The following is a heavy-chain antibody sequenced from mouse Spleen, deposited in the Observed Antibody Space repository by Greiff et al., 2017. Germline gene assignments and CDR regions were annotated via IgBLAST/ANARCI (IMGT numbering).Heavy chain of an antibody. CDR3: ARRDRYDAMDY. CDR2: ISSGSSTI. Sequence: EVKLVESGGGLVQPGGSRKLSCAASGFTFSSFGMHWVRQAPEKGLEWVAYISSGSSTIYYADTVKGRFTISRDNPKNTLFLQMTSLRSEDTAMYYCARRDRYDAMDYWGQGTSVTVSS. D-gene: IGHD2-14*01. V-gene: IGHV5-17*02. J-gene: IGHJ4*01. CDR1: GFTFSSFG.